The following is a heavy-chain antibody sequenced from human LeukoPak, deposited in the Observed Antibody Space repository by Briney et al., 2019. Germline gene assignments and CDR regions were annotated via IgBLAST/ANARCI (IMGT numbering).Heavy chain of an antibody. V-gene: IGHV3-21*01. Sequence: GRSLRLSCAASGFTFSSYSMNWVRQAPGKGLEWVSSISSSSSYIYYADSVKGRFTISRDNAKNSLYLQMNSLRAEDTAVYYCARVRARYFDWSDLDYWGQGTLVTVSS. CDR1: GFTFSSYS. J-gene: IGHJ4*02. D-gene: IGHD3-9*01. CDR2: ISSSSSYI. CDR3: ARVRARYFDWSDLDY.